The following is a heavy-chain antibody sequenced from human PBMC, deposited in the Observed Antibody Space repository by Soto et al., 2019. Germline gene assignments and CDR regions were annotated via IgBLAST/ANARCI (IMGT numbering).Heavy chain of an antibody. CDR2: IYYRGST. CDR3: ARVEMATNEYY. V-gene: IGHV4-59*01. Sequence: SETLSLTCTVSGGSISSYYWSWIRQPPGKGLEWIGYIYYRGSTNYNPSNKSRVTISVDTSKNQFSLKLSPVTAADTAVYYCARVEMATNEYYWGQGTLVTVSS. J-gene: IGHJ4*02. D-gene: IGHD5-12*01. CDR1: GGSISSYY.